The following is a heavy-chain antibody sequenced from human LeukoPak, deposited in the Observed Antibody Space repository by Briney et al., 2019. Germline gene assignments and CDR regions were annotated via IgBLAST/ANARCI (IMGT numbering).Heavy chain of an antibody. Sequence: GGSLRLSCAASGFTFTKYGLHWVRQAPGKGLEWVAVIWYDGSKEYYADSVKGRFTISRDNSKNTLYLHMNSLRAGDTAVYYCARSWTQYYFDYWGQGTLVTVSS. CDR2: IWYDGSKE. CDR3: ARSWTQYYFDY. V-gene: IGHV3-33*01. D-gene: IGHD3/OR15-3a*01. CDR1: GFTFTKYG. J-gene: IGHJ4*02.